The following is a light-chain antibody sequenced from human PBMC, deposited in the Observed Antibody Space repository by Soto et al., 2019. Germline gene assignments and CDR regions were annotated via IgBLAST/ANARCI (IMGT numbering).Light chain of an antibody. CDR1: RSVLYSSNNKND. CDR3: QQSYSIPYT. CDR2: WAS. Sequence: DIVMTQSPDSLAVSLGERATINCKSSRSVLYSSNNKNDLAWYQQKPGQPPKLLIYWASTRESGVPERFSGSGSGTDFTLTINRLQAEDVAVYHCQQSYSIPYTFGQGTKLEIK. J-gene: IGKJ2*01. V-gene: IGKV4-1*01.